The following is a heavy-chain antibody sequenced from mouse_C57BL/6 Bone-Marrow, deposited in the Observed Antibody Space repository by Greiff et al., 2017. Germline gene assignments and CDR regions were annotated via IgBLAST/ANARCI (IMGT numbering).Heavy chain of an antibody. CDR2: ISSGGSYT. J-gene: IGHJ3*01. CDR1: GFTFSSYG. Sequence: EVQRVESGGDLVKPGGSLKLSCAASGFTFSSYGLSWVRQTPDKRLEWVATISSGGSYTYYPDSVKGRFTISRDNAKNTLYLQMSSLKSEDTAMYYCARLSPCAYWGQGTLVTVSA. V-gene: IGHV5-6*01. CDR3: ARLSPCAY. D-gene: IGHD6-2*01.